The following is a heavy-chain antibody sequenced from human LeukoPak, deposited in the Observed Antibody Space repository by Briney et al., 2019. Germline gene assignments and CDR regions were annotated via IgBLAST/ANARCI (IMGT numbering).Heavy chain of an antibody. D-gene: IGHD3-10*01. Sequence: GGSLRLSCAASGFTFSSYGMHWVRQAPGKGLEGVAVISYDGSNKYYADSVKGRFTISRDNSKNTLYLQMNSLRAEDTAVYYCAKDPQVVGSGSDWGQGTLVTVSS. J-gene: IGHJ4*02. CDR3: AKDPQVVGSGSD. V-gene: IGHV3-30*18. CDR1: GFTFSSYG. CDR2: ISYDGSNK.